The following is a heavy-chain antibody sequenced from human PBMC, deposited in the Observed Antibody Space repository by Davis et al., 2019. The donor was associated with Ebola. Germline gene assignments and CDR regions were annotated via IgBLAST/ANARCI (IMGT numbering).Heavy chain of an antibody. CDR1: GGSISSGSYY. CDR2: IYTSGST. V-gene: IGHV4-61*09. J-gene: IGHJ4*02. CDR3: ARWSSSWYGGTLYYFDY. D-gene: IGHD6-13*01. Sequence: PSETLSLTCTVSGGSISSGSYYWSWIRQPAGKGLEWIGHIYTSGSTNYNPSLKSRVTISVDTSKNQFSLKLSSVTAADTAVYYCARWSSSWYGGTLYYFDYWGQGTLVTVSS.